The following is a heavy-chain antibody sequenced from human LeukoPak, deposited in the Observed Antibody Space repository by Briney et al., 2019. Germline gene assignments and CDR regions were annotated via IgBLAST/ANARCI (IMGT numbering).Heavy chain of an antibody. Sequence: SGGSLRLSCAASGFTVSSYYMTWVRQAPGKGLEWVSVIYSGGNRYYADSVKGRVAISRDNPKNTVFLQMNSVRAEDTAVYYCARSYSNHLFGMDVWGQGTTVTVSS. J-gene: IGHJ6*02. CDR3: ARSYSNHLFGMDV. CDR2: IYSGGNR. V-gene: IGHV3-66*01. D-gene: IGHD4-11*01. CDR1: GFTVSSYY.